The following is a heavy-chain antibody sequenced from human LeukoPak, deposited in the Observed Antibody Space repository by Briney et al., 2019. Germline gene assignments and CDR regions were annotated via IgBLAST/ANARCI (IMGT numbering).Heavy chain of an antibody. CDR1: GFTFSSYG. J-gene: IGHJ4*02. V-gene: IGHV3-30*18. Sequence: GGSLGLSCAASGFTFSSYGMHWVRQAPGKGLEWVAVISYDGSNKYYADSVKGRFTISRDNSKNTLYLQMNSLRAEDTAVYYCAKDSRYSSGCDYWGQGTLVTVSS. CDR2: ISYDGSNK. CDR3: AKDSRYSSGCDY. D-gene: IGHD6-19*01.